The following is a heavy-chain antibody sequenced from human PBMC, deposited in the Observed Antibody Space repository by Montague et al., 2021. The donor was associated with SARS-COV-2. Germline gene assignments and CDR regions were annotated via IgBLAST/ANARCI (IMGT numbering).Heavy chain of an antibody. Sequence: SLRLSCAVSGFTFNTHVIHWVRQAPGKWLEWVAYISYDGSNRLYXDSVRGRSTISSDSSKNTLYLQLNSLRVDDTATYYCARSKDGFMLYVIWALFDHWGQGTLVTVSS. CDR1: GFTFNTHV. D-gene: IGHD3-16*01. J-gene: IGHJ4*02. V-gene: IGHV3-33*08. CDR3: ARSKDGFMLYVIWALFDH. CDR2: ISYDGSNR.